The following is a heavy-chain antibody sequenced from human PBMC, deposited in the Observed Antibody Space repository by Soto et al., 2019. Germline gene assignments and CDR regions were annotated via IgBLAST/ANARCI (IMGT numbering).Heavy chain of an antibody. CDR3: ARGYPYDFWSGYQPNYYYYYGMDV. CDR1: GGSISSYY. CDR2: IYYSGST. J-gene: IGHJ6*02. Sequence: QVQLQESGPGLVKPSETLSLTCTVSGGSISSYYWSWIRQPPGKGLEWIGYIYYSGSTNYNPSLKSRGTISVYTSKNQFSLKLSSVTAADTAVYYCARGYPYDFWSGYQPNYYYYYGMDVWGQGTTVTVSS. D-gene: IGHD3-3*01. V-gene: IGHV4-59*01.